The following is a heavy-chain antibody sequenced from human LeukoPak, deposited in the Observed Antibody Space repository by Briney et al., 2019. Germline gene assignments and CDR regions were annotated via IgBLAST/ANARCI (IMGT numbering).Heavy chain of an antibody. Sequence: PGTSLRLSCAASGFSFSTYGMHWVRQAPGKGLEWVAVIWNDGSNKYYADSVKGRFTISRDNSKNTLFLQMNSLRPEDTAVFYCVKDGTSTLDYWGQGTLVTVSS. J-gene: IGHJ4*02. CDR2: IWNDGSNK. CDR1: GFSFSTYG. CDR3: VKDGTSTLDY. D-gene: IGHD1-26*01. V-gene: IGHV3-33*06.